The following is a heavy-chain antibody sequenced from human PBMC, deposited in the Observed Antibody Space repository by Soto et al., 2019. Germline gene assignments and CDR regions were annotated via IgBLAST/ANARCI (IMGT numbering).Heavy chain of an antibody. D-gene: IGHD2-15*01. CDR3: ARGDCVGGSCYSLAGSFYYYMDV. CDR2: INSDGSVS. CDR1: GFTFSNYW. Sequence: EGKLVESGGGLVQPGGSLRLSCAASGFTFSNYWMYWVRQAPGQGLVWVSRINSDGSVSRYADSVKGRLTISRDNVKNTLYLQMNRLRVEDTAVYYCARGDCVGGSCYSLAGSFYYYMDVWGKGTTVTVFS. J-gene: IGHJ6*03. V-gene: IGHV3-74*01.